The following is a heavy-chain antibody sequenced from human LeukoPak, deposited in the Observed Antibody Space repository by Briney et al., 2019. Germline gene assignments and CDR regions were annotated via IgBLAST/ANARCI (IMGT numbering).Heavy chain of an antibody. J-gene: IGHJ4*02. CDR2: IIPIFGTA. CDR1: GGTFSSYA. Sequence: GASVKVSCKASGGTFSSYAISWVRQAPGQGLEWMGGIIPIFGTANYAQKFQGRVTITADESTSTAYMELSSLRSDDTAVYYCARLGIYGDYYDYWGQGTLVTVSS. D-gene: IGHD4-17*01. CDR3: ARLGIYGDYYDY. V-gene: IGHV1-69*13.